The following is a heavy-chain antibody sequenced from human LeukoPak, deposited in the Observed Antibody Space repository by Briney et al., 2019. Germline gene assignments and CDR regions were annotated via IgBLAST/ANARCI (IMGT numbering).Heavy chain of an antibody. CDR2: ISWNSGSI. V-gene: IGHV3-9*01. CDR3: TTEGRVGTDYIDY. CDR1: GFTFDDYA. Sequence: GGSLRLSCAASGFTFDDYAMHWVRQVLGKGLEWVSGISWNSGSIGYADSVKGRFTISRDNAKNSLYLQMNSLRAEDTAVYYCTTEGRVGTDYIDYWGQGTLVTVSS. J-gene: IGHJ4*02. D-gene: IGHD1-1*01.